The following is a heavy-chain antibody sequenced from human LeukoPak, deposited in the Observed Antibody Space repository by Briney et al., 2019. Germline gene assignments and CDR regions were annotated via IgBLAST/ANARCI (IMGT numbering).Heavy chain of an antibody. D-gene: IGHD6-13*01. CDR3: AREDVTAAAGVAEYFQH. J-gene: IGHJ1*01. Sequence: PSETLSLTCAVSGGSISSGGYSWSWIRQPPGKGLEWIGYIYYSGSTYYNPSLKSRVTISVDTSKNQFSLKLSSVTAADTAVYYCAREDVTAAAGVAEYFQHWGQGTLVTVSS. V-gene: IGHV4-30-4*07. CDR2: IYYSGST. CDR1: GGSISSGGYS.